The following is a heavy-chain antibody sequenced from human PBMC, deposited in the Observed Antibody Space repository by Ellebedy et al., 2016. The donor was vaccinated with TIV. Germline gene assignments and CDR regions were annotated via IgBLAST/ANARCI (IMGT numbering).Heavy chain of an antibody. J-gene: IGHJ4*02. CDR1: GFTVSSSY. CDR2: IYSGGST. V-gene: IGHV3-66*01. CDR3: VVHYDSSGRGSPDY. Sequence: GGSLRLSCAASGFTVSSSYMSWVRQAPGKGLEWVSVIYSGGSTYYAGSVKGRFTISRDNSKNTVYLQMNSLRAADTAVYYCVVHYDSSGRGSPDYWGQGTLVTVSS. D-gene: IGHD3-22*01.